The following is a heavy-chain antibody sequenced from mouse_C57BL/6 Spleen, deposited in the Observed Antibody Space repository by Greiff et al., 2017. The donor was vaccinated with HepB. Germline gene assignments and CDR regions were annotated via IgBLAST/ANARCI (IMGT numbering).Heavy chain of an antibody. CDR3: ARDGDGYYWYFDV. V-gene: IGHV7-3*01. Sequence: EVMLVESGGGLVQPGGSLSLSCAASGFTFTDYYMSWVRQPPGKALEWLGFIRNKANGYTTEYSASVKGRFTISRDNSQSILYLQMNALRAEDSATYDCARDGDGYYWYFDVWGTGTTGTGSS. CDR1: GFTFTDYY. D-gene: IGHD2-3*01. J-gene: IGHJ1*03. CDR2: IRNKANGYTT.